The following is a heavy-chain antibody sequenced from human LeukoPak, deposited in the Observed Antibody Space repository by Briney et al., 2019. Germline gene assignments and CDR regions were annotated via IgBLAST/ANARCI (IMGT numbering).Heavy chain of an antibody. Sequence: SETLSLTCSVSTDSTNTYYWSWIRQPPGKGLEWIGYIYDSGITDYNPSLKSRLTISVGTSNNQFSLNLSSVTAADTAVYYCAGRGHRYSRDWGQGILVTVSS. V-gene: IGHV4-4*09. CDR3: AGRGHRYSRD. D-gene: IGHD2-15*01. CDR2: IYDSGIT. CDR1: TDSTNTYY. J-gene: IGHJ1*01.